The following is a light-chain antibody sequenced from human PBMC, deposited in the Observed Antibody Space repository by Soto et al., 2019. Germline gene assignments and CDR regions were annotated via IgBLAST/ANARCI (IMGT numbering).Light chain of an antibody. CDR2: KAS. CDR3: QQFHSYSPYT. V-gene: IGKV1-5*03. Sequence: DIQMTQSPSTLSVSIGDRVTITCRASESISSWLAWYQQKPGKAPNLLIYKASSLVSGVPSRFSGNGSGTEFTLTISSLQPDDFAPYYCQQFHSYSPYTFGQGTKLQIK. J-gene: IGKJ2*01. CDR1: ESISSW.